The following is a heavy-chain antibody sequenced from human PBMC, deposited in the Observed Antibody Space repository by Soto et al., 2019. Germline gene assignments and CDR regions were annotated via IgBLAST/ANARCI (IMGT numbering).Heavy chain of an antibody. CDR2: ISYDGSNK. D-gene: IGHD1-7*01. CDR1: GFTFSSYA. Sequence: PGGSLRLSCAASGFTFSSYAMHWVRQAPGKGLEWVAVISYDGSNKYYADSVKGRFTISRDNSKNTLYLQMNSLRAEDTAVYYCAREGRTGTRDYYGMDVWGQGTTVTVSS. CDR3: AREGRTGTRDYYGMDV. V-gene: IGHV3-30-3*01. J-gene: IGHJ6*02.